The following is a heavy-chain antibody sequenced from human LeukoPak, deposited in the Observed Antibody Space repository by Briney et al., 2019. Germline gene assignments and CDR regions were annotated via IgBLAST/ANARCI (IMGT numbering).Heavy chain of an antibody. CDR3: ARHKSRVPAANYYYYYMDV. J-gene: IGHJ6*03. CDR1: GGSFSGYY. V-gene: IGHV4-34*01. D-gene: IGHD2-2*01. CDR2: INHSGST. Sequence: SETLSLTCAVYGGSFSGYYWSWIRQPPGKGLEWIGEINHSGSTNYNPSLKSRVTISVDTSKNQFSLKLSSVTAADTAVYYCARHKSRVPAANYYYYYMDVWGKGTTVTVSS.